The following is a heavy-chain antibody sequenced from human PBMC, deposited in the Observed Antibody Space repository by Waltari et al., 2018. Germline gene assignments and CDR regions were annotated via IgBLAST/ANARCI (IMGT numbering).Heavy chain of an antibody. Sequence: EVQLVESGGGLVHPGGSLRLSCEVSGFTFSNYLMHWVRQVPGKGLGGVSRITHDGTGTIYADSVQRRFTISRDNGKNTLYLQMNSLRGEDTAVYFCGRGYNDRRLDYWGQGTLVTVSS. CDR3: GRGYNDRRLDY. CDR1: GFTFSNYL. D-gene: IGHD3-22*01. V-gene: IGHV3-74*01. CDR2: ITHDGTGT. J-gene: IGHJ4*02.